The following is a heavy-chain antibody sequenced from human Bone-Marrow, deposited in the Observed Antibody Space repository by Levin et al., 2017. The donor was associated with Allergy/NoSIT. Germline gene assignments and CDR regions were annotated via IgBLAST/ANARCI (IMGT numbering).Heavy chain of an antibody. CDR1: GFTFSSYA. CDR3: ARPPYITGTTVVDYYYMDV. Sequence: PSETLSLTCAASGFTFSSYAMHWVRQAPGKGLEWVAVISYDGSNKYYADSVKGRFTISRDNSKNTLYLQMNSLRAEDTAVYYCARPPYITGTTVVDYYYMDVWGKGTTVTVSS. J-gene: IGHJ6*03. CDR2: ISYDGSNK. D-gene: IGHD1-7*01. V-gene: IGHV3-30-3*01.